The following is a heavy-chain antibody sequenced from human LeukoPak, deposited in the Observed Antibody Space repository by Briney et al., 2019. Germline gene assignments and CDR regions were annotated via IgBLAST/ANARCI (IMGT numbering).Heavy chain of an antibody. CDR2: IDGSGGRI. V-gene: IGHV3-48*03. CDR3: GREFGDYLDNYFDP. J-gene: IGHJ5*02. Sequence: PGGSLRLSCAASGFTFSSYEMNWVRQAPGKGLEWVAYIDGSGGRIFYADSVKGRFTISRDNARNSLHLQMNDLRGEDTAVYYCGREFGDYLDNYFDPWGQGTLVIVS. CDR1: GFTFSSYE. D-gene: IGHD4/OR15-4a*01.